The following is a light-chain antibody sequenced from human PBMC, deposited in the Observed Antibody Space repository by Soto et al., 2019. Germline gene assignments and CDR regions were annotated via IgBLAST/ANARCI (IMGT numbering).Light chain of an antibody. CDR3: QQRRNWYT. J-gene: IGKJ2*01. Sequence: EIVLTQSPATLSLSPGERATLSCRASQNVSNYLGWYQQEPGQAPRLLIYDASNRATGIPARFSGSGSGTDFTLTISSLEPEDFAVYYCQQRRNWYTFGQGTKLEIK. V-gene: IGKV3-11*01. CDR2: DAS. CDR1: QNVSNY.